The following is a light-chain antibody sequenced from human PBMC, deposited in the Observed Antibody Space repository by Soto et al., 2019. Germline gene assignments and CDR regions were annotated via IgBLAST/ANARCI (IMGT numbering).Light chain of an antibody. J-gene: IGLJ1*01. CDR1: SSNIGAGYD. CDR3: QSFDSSLSGSYV. V-gene: IGLV1-40*01. CDR2: TNT. Sequence: QSVLTQPPSVSGAPGQRVTISCTGSSSNIGAGYDVHWYQQLPGTAPKLLIYTNTYRPSGVPDRFSASKSGTSASLAITGLQAEDEADFYCQSFDSSLSGSYVFGTGTKLTVL.